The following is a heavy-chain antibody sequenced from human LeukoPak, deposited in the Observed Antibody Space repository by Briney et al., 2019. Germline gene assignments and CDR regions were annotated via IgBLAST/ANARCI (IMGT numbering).Heavy chain of an antibody. V-gene: IGHV3-23*01. CDR3: AKRGVVIRGILVIGYHQEAYHYDF. Sequence: GGSLRLSCVVSGISLSNYAMTWVRQAPGKGLEWVSYISERGGSTTYADSVKGRFTISRDTSLNTLYLQMNSLRAEDTAVYFCAKRGVVIRGILVIGYHQEAYHYDFWGQGVLVTVSS. CDR2: ISERGGST. D-gene: IGHD3-10*01. CDR1: GISLSNYA. J-gene: IGHJ4*02.